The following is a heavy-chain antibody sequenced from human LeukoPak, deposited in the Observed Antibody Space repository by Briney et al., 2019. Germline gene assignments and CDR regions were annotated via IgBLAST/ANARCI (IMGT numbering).Heavy chain of an antibody. V-gene: IGHV1-69*01. CDR2: IIPIFGTA. D-gene: IGHD3-10*01. CDR1: GGTFSSYT. J-gene: IGHJ6*03. CDR3: ARGNDGSGSPSYYFYYMDV. Sequence: SVKVSCKASGGTFSSYTISWVRQAPGQGLEWMGGIIPIFGTANYAQKFQGSVTITADESTSTAYMELSSLRSEDTAVYYCARGNDGSGSPSYYFYYMDVWGKGTTVTISS.